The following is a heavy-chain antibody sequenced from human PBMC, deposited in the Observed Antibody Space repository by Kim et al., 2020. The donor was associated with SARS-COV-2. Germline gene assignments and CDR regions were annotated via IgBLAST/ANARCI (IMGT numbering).Heavy chain of an antibody. J-gene: IGHJ6*02. D-gene: IGHD3-3*01. CDR2: IWYDGSNK. V-gene: IGHV3-33*08. CDR1: GFTFSSYG. Sequence: GGSLRLSCAASGFTFSSYGMHWVRQAPGKGQEWVAVIWYDGSNKYYADSVKGRFTISRDNSKNTLYLQMNSLRAEDTAVYYCARDPRDNYDFWSGYANYYYYGMDVWGQGTTVTVSS. CDR3: ARDPRDNYDFWSGYANYYYYGMDV.